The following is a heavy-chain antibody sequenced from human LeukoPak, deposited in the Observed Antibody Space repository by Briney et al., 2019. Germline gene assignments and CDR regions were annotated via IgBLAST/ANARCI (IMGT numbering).Heavy chain of an antibody. CDR2: TYYRSKWYN. CDR1: GDSVSSNSAA. D-gene: IGHD3-3*01. CDR3: ARARGYDFYPLEVSLKNYYYYYYMDV. Sequence: SQTLSLTCAISGDSVSSNSAAWNWIRQSPSRGLEWLGRTYYRSKWYNDYAVSVKSRITINPDTSKNQFSLQLNSVTPEDTAVYYCARARGYDFYPLEVSLKNYYYYYYMDVWGKGTTVTVSS. J-gene: IGHJ6*03. V-gene: IGHV6-1*01.